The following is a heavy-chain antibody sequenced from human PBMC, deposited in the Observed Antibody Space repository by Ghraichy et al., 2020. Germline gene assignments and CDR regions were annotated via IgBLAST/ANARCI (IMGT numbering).Heavy chain of an antibody. CDR3: ARQGGYRRGDYFDY. Sequence: SETLSLTCTVSGGSISSSSYYWGWIRQPPGKGLEWIGSIYYSGSTYYNPSLKSRVTISVDTSKNQFSLKLSSVTAADTAVYYCARQGGYRRGDYFDYWGQGTLVTVSS. D-gene: IGHD3-16*01. CDR1: GGSISSSSYY. V-gene: IGHV4-39*01. J-gene: IGHJ4*02. CDR2: IYYSGST.